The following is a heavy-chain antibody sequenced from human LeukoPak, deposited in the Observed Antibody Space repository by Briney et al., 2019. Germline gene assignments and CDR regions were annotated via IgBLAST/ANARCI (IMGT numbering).Heavy chain of an antibody. CDR2: IYSGGTT. D-gene: IGHD6-13*01. CDR3: GGSTWLTVFDY. CDR1: GFTFSSYG. Sequence: GGSLRLSCGASGFTFSSYGMHWVRQAPGKGLEWVSVIYSGGTTYYADSVKGRFTISRDNSNNTLYLQMNSLRAEDTAVYYCGGSTWLTVFDYWGQGTLVTVSS. J-gene: IGHJ4*02. V-gene: IGHV3-66*01.